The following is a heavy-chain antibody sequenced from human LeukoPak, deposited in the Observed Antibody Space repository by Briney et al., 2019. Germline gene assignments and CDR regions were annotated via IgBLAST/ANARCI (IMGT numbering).Heavy chain of an antibody. CDR2: IYYSGST. D-gene: IGHD4-23*01. Sequence: SETLSLTCTVSGGSISSPCIYWAWLRQPPGKGLVWSGGIYYSGSTYYNPSLKSRVTISVDTSKNQFSLKLTSVTAADTAVYYCARLNSPKIFDHGGQGTLVSVSS. CDR3: ARLNSPKIFDH. CDR1: GGSISSPCIY. V-gene: IGHV4-39*01. J-gene: IGHJ4*02.